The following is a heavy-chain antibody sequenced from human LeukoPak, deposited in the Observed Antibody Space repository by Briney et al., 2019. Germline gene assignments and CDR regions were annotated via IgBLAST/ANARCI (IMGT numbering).Heavy chain of an antibody. CDR2: INPSDGAT. Sequence: GASVKVSCKASGYTLTMYYIHWVRQAPGQGLEWMGMINPSDGATTYAQRFQGRVTMTRDMSTTTVYMDLRSLRSEDTAVYYCATVQGGRYGDYVFDYWGQGTLVTVSS. CDR3: ATVQGGRYGDYVFDY. CDR1: GYTLTMYY. V-gene: IGHV1-46*01. J-gene: IGHJ4*02. D-gene: IGHD4-17*01.